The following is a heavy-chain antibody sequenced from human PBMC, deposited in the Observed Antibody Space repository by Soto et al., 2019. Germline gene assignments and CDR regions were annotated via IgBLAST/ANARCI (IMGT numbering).Heavy chain of an antibody. J-gene: IGHJ4*02. V-gene: IGHV4-59*01. CDR3: ARAALVPYYFDY. CDR1: GGSISSYY. Sequence: SETLSLTCTVSGGSISSYYWSWIRQPPGKGLEWIGYIYYSGSTNYNPSLKSRVTISVDTSKNQFSLKLSSVTAADTAVYYCARAALVPYYFDYWGQGTLVTVSS. D-gene: IGHD3-3*02. CDR2: IYYSGST.